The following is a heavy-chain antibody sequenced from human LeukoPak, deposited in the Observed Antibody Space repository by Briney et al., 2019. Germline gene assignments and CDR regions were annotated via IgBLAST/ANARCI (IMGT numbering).Heavy chain of an antibody. Sequence: GGSLRLSCAASGFTFSSYAMSWVRQAPGKGLEWVSAISGSGGSTYYADSVKGRFTISRDNSENTLYLQMNSLRAEDTAVYYCAKDQALYSSSWYLEYFQHWGQGTLVTVSS. CDR1: GFTFSSYA. V-gene: IGHV3-23*01. J-gene: IGHJ1*01. D-gene: IGHD6-13*01. CDR2: ISGSGGST. CDR3: AKDQALYSSSWYLEYFQH.